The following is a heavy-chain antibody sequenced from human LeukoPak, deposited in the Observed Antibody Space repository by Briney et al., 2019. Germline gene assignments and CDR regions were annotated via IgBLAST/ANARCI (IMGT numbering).Heavy chain of an antibody. CDR3: ARDNRIAAAGHRTYYYYMDV. CDR2: INWSGGST. D-gene: IGHD6-13*01. V-gene: IGHV3-20*04. Sequence: GGSLRLSCAASGFTFDDYGMSWVRQAPGKGLEWVSGINWSGGSTGYADSVKGRFTISRDNAKNSLYLQMNSLRAEDTALYYCARDNRIAAAGHRTYYYYMDVWGKGTTVTVSS. J-gene: IGHJ6*03. CDR1: GFTFDDYG.